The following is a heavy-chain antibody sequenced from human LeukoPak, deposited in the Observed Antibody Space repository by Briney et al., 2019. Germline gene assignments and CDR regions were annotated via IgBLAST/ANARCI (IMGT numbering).Heavy chain of an antibody. Sequence: GGSLRLSCAASGFTFSRYWMNWVRQAPGKGLEWVANIKQDGSEKYYADSVKGRFTISRDNSKNTLYLQMNSLRDEDTAVYYCARDMGSSMAGAGGYFDYWGQEALVTVSS. CDR2: IKQDGSEK. J-gene: IGHJ4*02. D-gene: IGHD6-19*01. CDR1: GFTFSRYW. V-gene: IGHV3-7*01. CDR3: ARDMGSSMAGAGGYFDY.